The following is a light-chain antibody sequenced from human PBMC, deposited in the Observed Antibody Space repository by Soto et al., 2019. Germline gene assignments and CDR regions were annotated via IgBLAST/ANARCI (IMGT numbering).Light chain of an antibody. Sequence: DIQMTQSPSSVYVSLGDRVTFTWRASQHIGNYLAWYQQKPGKAPKLLIYAASRLQSGVPSRFSGSGSGTEFTLTINSLQPEDSATYYCQQGNSFPYTFGQGTKLEIK. V-gene: IGKV1-12*01. CDR2: AAS. CDR3: QQGNSFPYT. J-gene: IGKJ2*01. CDR1: QHIGNY.